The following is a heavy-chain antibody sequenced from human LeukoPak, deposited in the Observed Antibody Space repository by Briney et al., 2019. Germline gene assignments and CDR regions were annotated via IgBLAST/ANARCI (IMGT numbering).Heavy chain of an antibody. CDR2: ISGSGGST. CDR3: ARSIAVAGTLDY. V-gene: IGHV3-23*01. J-gene: IGHJ4*02. Sequence: GGSLRLSCAASGFTFSSYAMSWVRQAPGKGLEWVSAISGSGGSTYYADSVKGRFTISRDNAKNSLYLQMNSLRAEDTAVYYCARSIAVAGTLDYWGQGTLVTVSS. CDR1: GFTFSSYA. D-gene: IGHD6-19*01.